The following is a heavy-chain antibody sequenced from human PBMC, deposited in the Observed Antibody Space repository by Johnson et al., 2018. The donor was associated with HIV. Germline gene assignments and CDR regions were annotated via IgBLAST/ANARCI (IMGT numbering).Heavy chain of an antibody. CDR3: ARARVITFGGVIVRVGAFDI. J-gene: IGHJ3*02. D-gene: IGHD3-16*02. CDR2: IWYDGSNK. Sequence: QEKLVESGGGVVQPGRSLRLSCAASGFTFSSYGMHWVRQAPGKGLEWVAVIWYDGSNKYYADSVKGRFTISRDNAKNSLYLQMNSLRAGDTAVYYCARARVITFGGVIVRVGAFDIWGQGTMVTVSS. CDR1: GFTFSSYG. V-gene: IGHV3-33*01.